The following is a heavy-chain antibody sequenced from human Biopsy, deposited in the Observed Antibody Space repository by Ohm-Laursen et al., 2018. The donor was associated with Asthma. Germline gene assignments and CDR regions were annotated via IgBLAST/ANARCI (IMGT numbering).Heavy chain of an antibody. V-gene: IGHV3-30-3*01. CDR1: RFTYE. J-gene: IGHJ4*02. Sequence: SLRLSCTASRFTYEMHWVRQAPGKGLEWVAVISYDGSSIYYADSVKGRFTISRDNSKNTLSLQMNSLTAEDTAVYHCAREGVAGTHIEDWGQGTLVTVSS. D-gene: IGHD6-19*01. CDR3: AREGVAGTHIED. CDR2: ISYDGSSI.